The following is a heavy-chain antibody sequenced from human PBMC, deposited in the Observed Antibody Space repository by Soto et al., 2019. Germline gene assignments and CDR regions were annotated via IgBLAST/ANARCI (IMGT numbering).Heavy chain of an antibody. J-gene: IGHJ4*02. CDR3: ARRYGGTFDY. D-gene: IGHD2-15*01. CDR2: IYYSGST. Sequence: SETLSPTCTVSGGSISSYYWSWIQQPPGKGLEWIGYIYYSGSTNYNPSLKSRVTISVDTSKNQFSLKLSSVTAADTAVYYCARRYGGTFDYWGQGTLVTVSS. CDR1: GGSISSYY. V-gene: IGHV4-59*08.